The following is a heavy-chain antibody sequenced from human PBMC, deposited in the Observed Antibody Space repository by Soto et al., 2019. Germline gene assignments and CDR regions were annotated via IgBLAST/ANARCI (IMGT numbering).Heavy chain of an antibody. V-gene: IGHV3-30*18. CDR3: AKSGGNGWFADAFDV. J-gene: IGHJ3*01. CDR1: GFTFNTYG. D-gene: IGHD6-19*01. Sequence: GGSLRLSCAASGFTFNTYGMHWVRQAPGKGLEWVALMSYDESNEYYADSVRGRFTISRDNYKDTLFLQVNSLRTEDTAVYYCAKSGGNGWFADAFDVWGQGTMVTVSS. CDR2: MSYDESNE.